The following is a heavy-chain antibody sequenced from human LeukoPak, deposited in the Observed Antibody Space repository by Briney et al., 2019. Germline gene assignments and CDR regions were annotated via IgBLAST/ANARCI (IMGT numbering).Heavy chain of an antibody. CDR1: GGSISSYTHY. J-gene: IGHJ5*02. V-gene: IGHV4-39*02. D-gene: IGHD6-6*01. CDR2: VYYTGGT. CDR3: VSNSSSSPWFDP. Sequence: SETLSPTCTVSGGSISSYTHYWGWIPQPPGKGLEWIATVYYTGGTYYNPSLKSRVTISIDTSRNHFSLKLTSVIAADTAMYYCVSNSSSSPWFDPWGQGTLVTVSS.